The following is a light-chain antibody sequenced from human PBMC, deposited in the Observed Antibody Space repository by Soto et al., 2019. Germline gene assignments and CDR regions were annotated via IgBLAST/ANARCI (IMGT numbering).Light chain of an antibody. Sequence: SRWPPFHSEGNTCPFTCRASQSVSGWLAWYQQKPGEAPKLLIYDASALPRGVPSRFSGSGSGTKFTLPLASLQPDDFATYYGQQYETFSWTFGQGTKVDIK. J-gene: IGKJ1*01. CDR2: DAS. V-gene: IGKV1-5*01. CDR3: QQYETFSWT. CDR1: QSVSGW.